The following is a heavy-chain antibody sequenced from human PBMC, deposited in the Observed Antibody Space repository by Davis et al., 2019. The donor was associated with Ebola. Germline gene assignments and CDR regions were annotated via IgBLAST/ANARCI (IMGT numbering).Heavy chain of an antibody. Sequence: GESLKISCKASGYTFSTSWIGWVRQMPGKGLEWMGIIYPYDSDTRYSPSFEGQVTISVDGSITTAHLQWSSLKASDTAIYYCARQASLYGAIDYWGQGTLITVSS. D-gene: IGHD4/OR15-4a*01. CDR2: IYPYDSDT. J-gene: IGHJ4*02. V-gene: IGHV5-51*01. CDR1: GYTFSTSW. CDR3: ARQASLYGAIDY.